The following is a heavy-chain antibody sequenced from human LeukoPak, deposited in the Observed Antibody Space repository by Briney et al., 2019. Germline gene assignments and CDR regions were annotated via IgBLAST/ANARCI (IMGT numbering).Heavy chain of an antibody. D-gene: IGHD4-17*01. CDR3: ARDPRGDYNAF. CDR1: GFTFSSYG. CDR2: IWYDGSNK. V-gene: IGHV3-33*01. J-gene: IGHJ4*02. Sequence: GGSLRLSCAASGFTFSSYGMHWVRQAPGKGLEWVAVIWYDGSNKYYADSVKGRFTISRDNSKNTLYLQMNSLRAEDTAVYYCARDPRGDYNAFGGQGTLVTVSS.